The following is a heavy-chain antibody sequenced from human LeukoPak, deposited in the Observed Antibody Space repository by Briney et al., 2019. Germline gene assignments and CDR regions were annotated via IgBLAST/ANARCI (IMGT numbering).Heavy chain of an antibody. D-gene: IGHD2-21*02. CDR3: ASNPRGDSLTFDY. CDR1: GYTLSSYG. V-gene: IGHV1-18*04. J-gene: IGHJ4*02. CDR2: ISIYKGNT. Sequence: ASVKVSCKASGYTLSSYGVNWVRQAPGQRLEWMGWISIYKGNTNYAQILQGRVTMTTDTSTSTVYTELRSLRSDDTAVYYCASNPRGDSLTFDYWGQGTLVTVSS.